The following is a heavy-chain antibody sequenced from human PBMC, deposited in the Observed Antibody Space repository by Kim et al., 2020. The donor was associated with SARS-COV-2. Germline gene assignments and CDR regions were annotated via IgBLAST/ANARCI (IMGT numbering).Heavy chain of an antibody. Sequence: SETLSLTCAVYGGSFSGYYWSWIRQPPGKGLEWIGEINHSGSTNYNPSLKSRVTISVDTSKNQFSLKLSSVTAADTAVYYCASRKIGGMVRGVIITSSYYYGMDVWGQGTTVTVSS. J-gene: IGHJ6*02. CDR1: GGSFSGYY. V-gene: IGHV4-34*01. CDR2: INHSGST. CDR3: ASRKIGGMVRGVIITSSYYYGMDV. D-gene: IGHD3-10*01.